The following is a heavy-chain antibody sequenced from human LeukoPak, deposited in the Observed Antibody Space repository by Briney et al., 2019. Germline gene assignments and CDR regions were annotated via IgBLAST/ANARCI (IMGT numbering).Heavy chain of an antibody. CDR2: INPNSGGT. CDR1: GYTFTGYY. V-gene: IGHV1-2*02. Sequence: GASVKVSCKASGYTFTGYYMHWVRQAPGQGLEWMGWINPNSGGTNYAQKFQGRATMTRDTSISTAYMELSRLRSDDTAVYYCARASRIAVAGTGGGYWGQGTLVTVSS. J-gene: IGHJ4*02. CDR3: ARASRIAVAGTGGGY. D-gene: IGHD6-19*01.